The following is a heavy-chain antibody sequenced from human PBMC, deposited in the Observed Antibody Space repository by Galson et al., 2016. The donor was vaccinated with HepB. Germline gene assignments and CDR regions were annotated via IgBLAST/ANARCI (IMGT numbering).Heavy chain of an antibody. D-gene: IGHD4-17*01. Sequence: SLRLSCAASGFTFSYYAMTWVRQAPGKGLEWVSTISDSGGNTYYADSVKGRFTISRDNSRNTLYLQMNRLRAEDTAVYFCAKAKPYGDSWVYCDSWGQGTLVTVSS. V-gene: IGHV3-23*01. CDR1: GFTFSYYA. J-gene: IGHJ4*02. CDR2: ISDSGGNT. CDR3: AKAKPYGDSWVYCDS.